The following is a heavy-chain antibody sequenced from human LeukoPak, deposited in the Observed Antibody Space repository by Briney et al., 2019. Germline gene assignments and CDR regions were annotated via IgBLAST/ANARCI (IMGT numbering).Heavy chain of an antibody. Sequence: ASVKVSCKASGYTFTSYGISWVRQAPGQGLEWMGWISAYNGNTNYAQKFQGRVTMTTDTSTSTAYMELRSLRSDDTAVYYCARTLEMATTMCYFDYWGQGTLVTVSS. CDR3: ARTLEMATTMCYFDY. V-gene: IGHV1-18*01. J-gene: IGHJ4*02. CDR1: GYTFTSYG. CDR2: ISAYNGNT. D-gene: IGHD5-24*01.